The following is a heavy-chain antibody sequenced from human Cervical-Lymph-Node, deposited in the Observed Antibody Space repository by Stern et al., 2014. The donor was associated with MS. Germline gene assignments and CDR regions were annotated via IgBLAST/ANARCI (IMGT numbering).Heavy chain of an antibody. CDR2: IWYDGNSK. V-gene: IGHV3-33*01. J-gene: IGHJ6*02. CDR1: GFTFSRYG. D-gene: IGHD3-16*01. CDR3: AREWDGGLASYFGMDV. Sequence: QVQLVESGGGVVQPGTSLRVSCVASGFTFSRYGMHWVRQAPGKGLEWVAVIWYDGNSKYYADSVRGRFTTSRDNSKNTLYLQMNRLSAVDTAVYYCAREWDGGLASYFGMDVWGQGTTVTVSS.